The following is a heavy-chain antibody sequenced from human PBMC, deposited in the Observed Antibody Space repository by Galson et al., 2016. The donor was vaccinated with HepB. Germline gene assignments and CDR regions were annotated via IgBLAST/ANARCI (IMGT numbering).Heavy chain of an antibody. Sequence: SLRLSCAASGFTFSNAWMSWVRQAPGKGLEWISAISGSDCRTYYADSVKGRFTISRDNSKNTLLLQMNSLRDEDTAVYFCARAAGDYGNDGFPNFDYWGQGALVTVSS. CDR2: ISGSDCRT. CDR1: GFTFSNAW. J-gene: IGHJ4*02. CDR3: ARAAGDYGNDGFPNFDY. D-gene: IGHD4-17*01. V-gene: IGHV3-23*01.